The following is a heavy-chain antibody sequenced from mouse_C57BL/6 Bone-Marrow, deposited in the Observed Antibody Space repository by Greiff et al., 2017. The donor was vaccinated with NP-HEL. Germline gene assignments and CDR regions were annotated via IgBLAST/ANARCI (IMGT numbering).Heavy chain of an antibody. CDR3: ARRGLRRYYAMDY. CDR1: GFTFSSYA. CDR2: ISSGSSTI. Sequence: EVMLVESGEGLVKPGGSLKLSCAASGFTFSSYAMSWVRQTPEKRLEWVAYISSGSSTIYYADTVKGRFTISRDNAKNTLFLQMTSLRSEDTAMYYCARRGLRRYYAMDYWGQGTSVTVSS. V-gene: IGHV5-17*01. J-gene: IGHJ4*01. D-gene: IGHD2-4*01.